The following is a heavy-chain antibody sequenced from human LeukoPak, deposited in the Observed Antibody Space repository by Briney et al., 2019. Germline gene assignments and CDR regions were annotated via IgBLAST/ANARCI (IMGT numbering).Heavy chain of an antibody. Sequence: GGSLRLSCAASAFTLSTYAMSWVRQAPGKGLEWVSGISAGKGNTYYADSVKGRFTISRDNSKNTLYLQMNSLRAEDTALYFCAKAPVTSCRGAYCYPFDTWGQGTLVTVSS. CDR2: ISAGKGNT. D-gene: IGHD2-21*01. CDR3: AKAPVTSCRGAYCYPFDT. CDR1: AFTLSTYA. J-gene: IGHJ4*02. V-gene: IGHV3-23*01.